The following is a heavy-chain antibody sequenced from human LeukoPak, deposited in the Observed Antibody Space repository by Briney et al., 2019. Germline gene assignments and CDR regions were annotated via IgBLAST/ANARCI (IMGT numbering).Heavy chain of an antibody. D-gene: IGHD2-2*01. CDR2: ISSSGSTI. CDR3: ARAGQFDGIVVTPPAVVGDY. V-gene: IGHV3-48*03. CDR1: GFTFSNDE. J-gene: IGHJ4*02. Sequence: GGSLRLSCAASGFTFSNDEINLVRQAPGKGLEWVSYISSSGSTIYYADSVKGRFTISRDNAKNSLYLQMNSLRVEDTAVYFCARAGQFDGIVVTPPAVVGDYWGQGTLVTVSS.